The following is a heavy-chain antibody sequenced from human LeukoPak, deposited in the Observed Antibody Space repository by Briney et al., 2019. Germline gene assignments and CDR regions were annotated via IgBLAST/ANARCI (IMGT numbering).Heavy chain of an antibody. CDR3: ARPPSVTTAGYYFGY. CDR1: GFTFSDYY. J-gene: IGHJ4*02. V-gene: IGHV3-11*04. D-gene: IGHD4-17*01. Sequence: GGSLRLSCAASGFTFSDYYMSWIRQAPGKGLEWVSYIDGSGSPIYYADSVRGRFTSSRDNAKNSLYLQVNSLRAEDTAVYYCARPPSVTTAGYYFGYWGQGTLVTVSS. CDR2: IDGSGSPI.